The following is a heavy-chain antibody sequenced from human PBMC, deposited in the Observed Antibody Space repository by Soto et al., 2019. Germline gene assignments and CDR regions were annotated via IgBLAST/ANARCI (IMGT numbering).Heavy chain of an antibody. V-gene: IGHV4-30-4*01. CDR1: PGCLSSGDYC. Sequence: PSETLSRTWTVSPGCLSSGDYCWSWIRQPPGKGLEWIGYIYYSGSTYYNPSLKSRVTISVDTSKNQFSLKVSSVTAADTAVYYGARLVTAADQYFDYWGQGTLVTVSS. CDR2: IYYSGST. CDR3: ARLVTAADQYFDY. J-gene: IGHJ4*01. D-gene: IGHD2-15*01.